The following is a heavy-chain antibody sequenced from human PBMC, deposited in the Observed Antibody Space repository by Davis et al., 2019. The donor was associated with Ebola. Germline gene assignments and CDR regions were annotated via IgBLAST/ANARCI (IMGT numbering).Heavy chain of an antibody. D-gene: IGHD3-16*01. CDR3: ARSLFGSTAWLDP. CDR2: FIIRGGST. CDR1: GFPFSSFA. V-gene: IGHV3-23*01. J-gene: IGHJ5*02. Sequence: AGSLRLSCAASGFPFSSFAIPRARQPPGQGPERVSAFIIRGGSTYYADSVKGRFTISRDNSKNTLYLQMNSLRAEDTAVYYCARSLFGSTAWLDPWGQGTLVSVSS.